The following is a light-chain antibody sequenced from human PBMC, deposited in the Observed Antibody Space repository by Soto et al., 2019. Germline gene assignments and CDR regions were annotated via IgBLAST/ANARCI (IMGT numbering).Light chain of an antibody. CDR3: QQYDSYPYT. J-gene: IGKJ2*01. CDR1: QTISSW. V-gene: IGKV1-5*03. Sequence: DIQMTQSPSTLSTSVGDRVTITCRASQTISSWLAWYQEKPGKAPKLLIYKASTSESGVPSRFSGSGSGTEFTLTISSLQPDDLATYYCQQYDSYPYTFGQGTKLEIK. CDR2: KAS.